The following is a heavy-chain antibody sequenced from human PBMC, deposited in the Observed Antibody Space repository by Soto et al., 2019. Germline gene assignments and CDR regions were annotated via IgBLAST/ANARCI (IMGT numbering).Heavy chain of an antibody. Sequence: SETLSLTCTVSGGSISSGGYYRSWIRQHPGKGLEWIGYIYYSGSTYYNPSLKSRVTISVDTSKNQFSLKLSSVTAADTAVYYCARFYQEIYDFWSGGRYYFDYWGQGTLVTVS. CDR1: GGSISSGGYY. J-gene: IGHJ4*02. CDR3: ARFYQEIYDFWSGGRYYFDY. D-gene: IGHD3-3*01. CDR2: IYYSGST. V-gene: IGHV4-31*03.